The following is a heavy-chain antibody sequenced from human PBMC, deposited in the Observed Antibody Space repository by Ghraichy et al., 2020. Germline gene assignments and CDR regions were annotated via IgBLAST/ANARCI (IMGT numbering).Heavy chain of an antibody. CDR1: GGSFSGYY. Sequence: SETLSLTCAVYGGSFSGYYWSWIRQPPGKGLEWIGEINHSGSTNYNPSLKSRVTISVDTSKNQFSLKLSSVTAADTAVYYCARGPYLLYDSSGYYFDYWGQGTLVTVSS. CDR3: ARGPYLLYDSSGYYFDY. CDR2: INHSGST. V-gene: IGHV4-34*01. D-gene: IGHD3-22*01. J-gene: IGHJ4*02.